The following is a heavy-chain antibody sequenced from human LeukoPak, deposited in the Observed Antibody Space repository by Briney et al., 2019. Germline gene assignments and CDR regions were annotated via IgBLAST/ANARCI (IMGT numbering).Heavy chain of an antibody. CDR3: ARCVMGDSGYDLDY. Sequence: SVKVSCKASGGTFSSYAISWVRQAPGQGLEWMGGIIPIFGTANYAQKFQGRVTITADKSTSTTYMELNSLRAEDTAVYYCARCVMGDSGYDLDYWGQGTLVTVSS. CDR2: IIPIFGTA. CDR1: GGTFSSYA. V-gene: IGHV1-69*06. D-gene: IGHD5-12*01. J-gene: IGHJ4*02.